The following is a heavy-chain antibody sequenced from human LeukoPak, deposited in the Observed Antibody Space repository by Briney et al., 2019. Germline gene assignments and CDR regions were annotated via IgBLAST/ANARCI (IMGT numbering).Heavy chain of an antibody. CDR2: IIPIFGTA. CDR3: AGSKWELLAFDY. Sequence: GASVKVSCKASGGTFSSYAISWVRQAPGQGLEWMGGIIPIFGTANYAQKFQGRVTITADESTSTAYMELSSLRSEDTAVYYCAGSKWELLAFDYWGQGTLVTVSS. J-gene: IGHJ4*02. V-gene: IGHV1-69*13. CDR1: GGTFSSYA. D-gene: IGHD1-26*01.